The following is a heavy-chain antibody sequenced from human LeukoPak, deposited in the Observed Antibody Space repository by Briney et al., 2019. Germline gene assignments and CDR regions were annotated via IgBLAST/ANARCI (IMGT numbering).Heavy chain of an antibody. CDR1: GFTFSSYE. CDR3: AREPSQVVTYPDVAFDI. Sequence: GGSLRLSCAASGFTFSSYEMNWVRQAPGKGLEWVSYISSSGSTIYYADSVKGRFTISRDNAKNSLYLQMNSLRAEDTAVYYCAREPSQVVTYPDVAFDIWGQGTMVTVSS. J-gene: IGHJ3*02. CDR2: ISSSGSTI. V-gene: IGHV3-48*03. D-gene: IGHD3-22*01.